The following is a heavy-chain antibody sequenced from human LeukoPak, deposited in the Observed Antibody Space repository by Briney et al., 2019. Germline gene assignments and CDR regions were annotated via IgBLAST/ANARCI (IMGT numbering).Heavy chain of an antibody. D-gene: IGHD3-3*01. V-gene: IGHV4-4*07. CDR1: GGSISSYY. CDR2: IYTSGST. CDR3: ARDSYDFWSGHHCDY. Sequence: SETLSLTCTDSGGSISSYYWSWIRQPAGKGLEWIGRIYTSGSTNYNPSLKRRVTMSVDTSKNQFSLKLSSVTAADTAVYYCARDSYDFWSGHHCDYWGQGTLVTVSS. J-gene: IGHJ4*02.